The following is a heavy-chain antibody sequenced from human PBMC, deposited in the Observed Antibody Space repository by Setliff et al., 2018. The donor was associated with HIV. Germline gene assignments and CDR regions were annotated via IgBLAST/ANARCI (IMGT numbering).Heavy chain of an antibody. Sequence: GASVKVSCKASGGTFSSYAISWVRQAPGQGLEWMGGIIPIFGTLNYAQKFQGRVTITTDASTSTAYMELSSLRSEDTAVYYCARFLGSSWYVRYFDYWGQGTLVTVSS. V-gene: IGHV1-69*05. CDR3: ARFLGSSWYVRYFDY. D-gene: IGHD6-13*01. CDR1: GGTFSSYA. CDR2: IIPIFGTL. J-gene: IGHJ4*02.